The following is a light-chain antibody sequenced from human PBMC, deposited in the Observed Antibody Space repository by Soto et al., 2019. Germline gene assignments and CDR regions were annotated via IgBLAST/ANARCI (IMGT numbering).Light chain of an antibody. J-gene: IGKJ1*01. Sequence: EIVMTQSPATLSVSPRERATLSCRASQSISIHLAWYQQQPGQGPRHLIYGASTRDTGTPARFSGSGSGTEFTLTNSSLQSEDFAVYYCQQYDRWPSWTFGQGTKVEIK. CDR3: QQYDRWPSWT. CDR2: GAS. CDR1: QSISIH. V-gene: IGKV3-15*01.